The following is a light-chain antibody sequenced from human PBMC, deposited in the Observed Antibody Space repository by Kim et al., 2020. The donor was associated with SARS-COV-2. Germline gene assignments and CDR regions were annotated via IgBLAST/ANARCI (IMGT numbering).Light chain of an antibody. CDR3: QSYDSSLSGKLV. J-gene: IGLJ2*01. CDR1: SSNIGAGYY. Sequence: QSALTQPPSVTGAPGQRDTISCTGSSSNIGAGYYVHWYQQLPGTDPKLLIFENTNRPSGVPDRFSGSKSGTSASLAIAGLQPEDEADYYCQSYDSSLSGKLVFGGGTQLTVL. V-gene: IGLV1-40*01. CDR2: ENT.